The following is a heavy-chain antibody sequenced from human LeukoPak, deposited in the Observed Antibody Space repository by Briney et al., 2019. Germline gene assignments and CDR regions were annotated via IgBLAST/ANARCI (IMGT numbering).Heavy chain of an antibody. CDR1: GYTFTSYY. CDR3: ARESPREIPFDY. CDR2: INPSGGST. Sequence: ASVKVSCKASGYTFTSYYMHCVRQAPGQGLEWMGIINPSGGSTSYAQKFQGRVTMTRDTSTSTVYMELSSLGSEDTAVYYCARESPREIPFDYWGQGTLVTVSS. V-gene: IGHV1-46*01. J-gene: IGHJ4*02.